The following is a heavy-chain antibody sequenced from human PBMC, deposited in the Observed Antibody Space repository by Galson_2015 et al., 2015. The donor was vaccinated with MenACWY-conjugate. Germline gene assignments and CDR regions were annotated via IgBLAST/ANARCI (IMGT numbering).Heavy chain of an antibody. J-gene: IGHJ3*02. CDR3: ARVNYYDSSGYDAFDI. D-gene: IGHD3-22*01. Sequence: SLRLSCAASGFTFSSYWMSWVRQAPGKGLEWVANIKQDGSEKYYVDSVKDRFTISRDNAKNSLYLQMNSLRAEDTAVYYCARVNYYDSSGYDAFDIWGQGTMVTVSS. CDR2: IKQDGSEK. V-gene: IGHV3-7*03. CDR1: GFTFSSYW.